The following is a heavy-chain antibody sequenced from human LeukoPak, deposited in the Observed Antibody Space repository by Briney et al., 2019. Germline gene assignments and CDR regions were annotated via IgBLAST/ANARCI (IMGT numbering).Heavy chain of an antibody. D-gene: IGHD2-2*01. V-gene: IGHV3-48*02. CDR2: ISSSSSTI. J-gene: IGHJ4*02. Sequence: AGTLSLTCTASGVSITSFALNWVRHAQAPGMAWISYISSSSSTIYYSDSVKGRFSISRDNAKNSVYLEMNSPRDEDTAVYYCARVGGYQLPKFDYWGRGTLVTVSS. CDR1: GVSITSFA. CDR3: ARVGGYQLPKFDY.